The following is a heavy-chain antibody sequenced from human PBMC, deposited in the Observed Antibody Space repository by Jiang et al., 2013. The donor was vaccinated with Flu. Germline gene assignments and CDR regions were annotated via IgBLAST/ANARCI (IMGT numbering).Heavy chain of an antibody. Sequence: GPGLVRPSETLSLTCNVSGYSISDGYYWDWIRQPPNKGLEWIGSIFQSGGTHYNPSLQSRVTMSVDTSKNYLSLTLRSVTAADTAVYYCARDGRRGVLDYWGQGVLVTVSS. CDR1: GYSISDGYY. J-gene: IGHJ4*02. V-gene: IGHV4-38-2*02. D-gene: IGHD3-10*01. CDR2: IFQSGGT. CDR3: ARDGRRGVLDY.